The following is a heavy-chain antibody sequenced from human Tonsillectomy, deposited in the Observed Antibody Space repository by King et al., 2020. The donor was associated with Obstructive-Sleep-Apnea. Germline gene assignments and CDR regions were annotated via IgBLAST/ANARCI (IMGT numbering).Heavy chain of an antibody. V-gene: IGHV4-34*01. CDR2: INHSGST. Sequence: VQLQQWGAGLLKPSETLSLTCAVYGGSFSGYYWSWIRQPPGKGLEWIGEINHSGSTNYNPSLKSRVTISVDTSKNQFSLKLSSVTAADTAVYYCASTLGYDFWSGYRYYYGMDVWGQGTTVTVSS. J-gene: IGHJ6*02. CDR3: ASTLGYDFWSGYRYYYGMDV. CDR1: GGSFSGYY. D-gene: IGHD3-3*01.